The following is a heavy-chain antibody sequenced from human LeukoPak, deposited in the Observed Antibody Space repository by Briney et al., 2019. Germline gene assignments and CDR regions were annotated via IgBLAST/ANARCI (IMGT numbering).Heavy chain of an antibody. CDR3: ARQGNGDLYYFDY. CDR2: IYYSGST. V-gene: IGHV4-59*08. J-gene: IGHJ4*02. Sequence: SETLSLACTVSGGSISYYYWSWIRQPPGKGLEWIGYIYYSGSTKYNPSLKRQITISVDTSKNQFSLKLSSVPAADTAMYYCARQGNGDLYYFDYWGQGTLVTVSS. CDR1: GGSISYYY. D-gene: IGHD4-17*01.